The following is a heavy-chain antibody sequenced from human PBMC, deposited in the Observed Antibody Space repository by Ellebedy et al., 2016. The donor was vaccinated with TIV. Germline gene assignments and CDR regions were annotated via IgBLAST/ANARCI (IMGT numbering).Heavy chain of an antibody. Sequence: GESLKISCAASGFTFSNYAMSWVRQAPGKGLEWLSGPRGSGDKIFYADSVKGRPTISRDNSKNLLYLQLDGLTTEDTAVYYCAKGDLRFFDWSTTDYWGQGILVTLSS. CDR3: AKGDLRFFDWSTTDY. V-gene: IGHV3-23*01. CDR2: PRGSGDKI. CDR1: GFTFSNYA. J-gene: IGHJ4*02. D-gene: IGHD3-9*01.